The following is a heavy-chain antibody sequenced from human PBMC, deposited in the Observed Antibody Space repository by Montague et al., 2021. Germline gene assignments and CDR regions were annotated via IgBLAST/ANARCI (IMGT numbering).Heavy chain of an antibody. CDR3: ARVFSSWYVGWFDP. D-gene: IGHD6-13*01. V-gene: IGHV4-39*06. J-gene: IGHJ5*02. CDR2: IYYSGST. CDR1: GGSISSSSYY. Sequence: SETLSLTCTVSGGSISSSSYYWGWIRQPPGKGLEWIGSIYYSGSTYYNPSLKSRITMAVDTSKNQFPLKLSSVTAADTAIYYCARVFSSWYVGWFDPWGQGTRVTVSS.